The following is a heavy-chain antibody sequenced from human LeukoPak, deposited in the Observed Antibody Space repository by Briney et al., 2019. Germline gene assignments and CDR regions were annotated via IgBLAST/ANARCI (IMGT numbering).Heavy chain of an antibody. CDR1: GGSISSSSYY. V-gene: IGHV4-39*07. CDR3: ASQEWTYCSGGSCLYYFDY. CDR2: IYYSGST. J-gene: IGHJ4*02. Sequence: PSETLSLTCTVSGGSISSSSYYWGWIRQPPGKGLEWIGSIYYSGSTYYNPSLKSRVTISVDTSKNQFSLKLSSVTAADTAVYYCASQEWTYCSGGSCLYYFDYWGQGTLVTVSS. D-gene: IGHD2-15*01.